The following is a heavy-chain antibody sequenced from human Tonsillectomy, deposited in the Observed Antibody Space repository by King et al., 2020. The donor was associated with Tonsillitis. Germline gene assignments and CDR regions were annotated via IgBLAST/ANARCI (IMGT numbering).Heavy chain of an antibody. CDR1: GYSISSGYF. J-gene: IGHJ3*02. CDR3: ARAPGWAFDI. CDR2: IYHSGST. Sequence: VQLQESGPGLVKPSETLSLTCAVSGYSISSGYFWGWIRQPPGKGLEWIGSIYHSGSTYYSPSLKSRVTVSVDTSKNQFSLKLSSVTAADTAVYYCARAPGWAFDIWGQGTMVTVSS. V-gene: IGHV4-38-2*01.